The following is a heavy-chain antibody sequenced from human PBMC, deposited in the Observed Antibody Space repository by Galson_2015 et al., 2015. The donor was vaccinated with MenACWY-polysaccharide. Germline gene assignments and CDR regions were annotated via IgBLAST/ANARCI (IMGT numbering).Heavy chain of an antibody. J-gene: IGHJ6*02. D-gene: IGHD6-13*01. V-gene: IGHV3-23*01. CDR3: AKNTSRAAGSAPYYYGLDV. CDR1: EITFNTYA. CDR2: ISGSGFSI. Sequence: SLRLSCAVSEITFNTYAMTWVRQAPGKGLEWVATISGSGFSIHHADSVKGRFTISRDNSKNTVFLLMNNLKAADTAVYYCAKNTSRAAGSAPYYYGLDVWGLGTTVTVSS.